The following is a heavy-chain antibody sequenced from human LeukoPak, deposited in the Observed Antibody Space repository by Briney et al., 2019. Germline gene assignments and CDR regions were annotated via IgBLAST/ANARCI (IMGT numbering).Heavy chain of an antibody. D-gene: IGHD3-22*01. CDR3: TTTYHYDSSPGSFDY. J-gene: IGHJ4*02. Sequence: GGSLRLSCAASGFTFSNAWMNWVRQAPGKGLEWVGRIKSKADGGLSDYAEPVKGRFTFSKDDSKNTLYLLMNGLKTEDTAVYYCTTTYHYDSSPGSFDYWGQGTLVTVSS. CDR1: GFTFSNAW. V-gene: IGHV3-15*01. CDR2: IKSKADGGLS.